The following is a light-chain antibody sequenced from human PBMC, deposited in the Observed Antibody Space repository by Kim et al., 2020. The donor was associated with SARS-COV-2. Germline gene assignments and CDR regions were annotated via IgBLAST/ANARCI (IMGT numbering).Light chain of an antibody. CDR1: KTISSW. V-gene: IGKV1-5*03. Sequence: DIQMTQSPSTLSASVGDRVTITCRASKTISSWLAWYQQKPGKAPNLLMYNSSTLASGVPSRFSDSGSGTEFTLTISSLQPDDFATYHCQQYNSYSTYTFGQGTKLEI. CDR2: NSS. J-gene: IGKJ2*01. CDR3: QQYNSYSTYT.